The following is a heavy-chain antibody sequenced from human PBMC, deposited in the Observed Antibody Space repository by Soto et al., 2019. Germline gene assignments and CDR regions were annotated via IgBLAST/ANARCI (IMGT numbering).Heavy chain of an antibody. CDR2: ISAYNGNT. J-gene: IGHJ5*02. Sequence: ASVKVSCKASGYTFTSYGISWVRQAPGQGLEWMGWISAYNGNTNYAQKLQGRVTMTTDTSTSTAYMELRSLRSDDTAVYYCAREGPSYDFWSGYYGISWFDPWGQGTLVTVSS. CDR1: GYTFTSYG. V-gene: IGHV1-18*04. CDR3: AREGPSYDFWSGYYGISWFDP. D-gene: IGHD3-3*01.